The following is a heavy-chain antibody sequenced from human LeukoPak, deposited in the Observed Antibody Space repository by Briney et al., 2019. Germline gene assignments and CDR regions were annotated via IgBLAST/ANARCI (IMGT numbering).Heavy chain of an antibody. CDR2: ISGSGGST. D-gene: IGHD1-26*01. J-gene: IGHJ6*02. CDR1: GFTFSSYA. V-gene: IGHV3-23*01. Sequence: GGSPRLSCAASGFTFSSYAMSWVRQAPGKGLEWVSAISGSGGSTYYADSVKGRFTISRDNAKNSLYLQMNSLRDEDTAVYYCAREDYYYYGMDVWGQGTTVTVSS. CDR3: AREDYYYYGMDV.